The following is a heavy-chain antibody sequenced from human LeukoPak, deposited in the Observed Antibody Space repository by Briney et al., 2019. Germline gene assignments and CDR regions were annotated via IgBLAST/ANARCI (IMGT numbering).Heavy chain of an antibody. J-gene: IGHJ4*02. Sequence: PGGSLRLSCAASGFTFSSYAMSWVRQAPGKGLEWVSAISGSGGSTYYADSVKGWFTISRDNSKNTMYLQMNSLRAEDTAVYYCAKDRDIVVVPAAYAYFDYWGQGTLVTVSS. CDR1: GFTFSSYA. V-gene: IGHV3-23*01. CDR2: ISGSGGST. CDR3: AKDRDIVVVPAAYAYFDY. D-gene: IGHD2-2*01.